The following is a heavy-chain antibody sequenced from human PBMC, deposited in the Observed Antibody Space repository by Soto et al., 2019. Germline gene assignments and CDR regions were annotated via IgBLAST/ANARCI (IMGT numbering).Heavy chain of an antibody. V-gene: IGHV1-69*06. CDR1: GGTFSSYA. CDR2: IIPIYGTA. D-gene: IGHD2-2*01. Sequence: QVQLVQSGAEVKKPGSSVKVSCKASGGTFSSYAISWVRQAPGQGLEWMGGIIPIYGTANYAQKFQGRVTTTADKSTSTAYMELSSLRSEDTAVYFCARDLLDCSSTSCYSGQNWFDPWGQGTLVTVSS. CDR3: ARDLLDCSSTSCYSGQNWFDP. J-gene: IGHJ5*02.